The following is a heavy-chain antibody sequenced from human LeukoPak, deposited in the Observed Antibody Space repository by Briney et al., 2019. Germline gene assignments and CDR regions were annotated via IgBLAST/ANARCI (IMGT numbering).Heavy chain of an antibody. Sequence: ASVKVSCKAFGYTFTSNYMHWVRQAPGQGLEWMGIINPSGGSTSDAQKFQGRVTMTRDTSTSTVYMELSSLRSEDTAVYYCARDRYSGYVLYYWGQGTLVTVSS. V-gene: IGHV1-46*01. CDR1: GYTFTSNY. J-gene: IGHJ4*02. CDR2: INPSGGST. D-gene: IGHD5-12*01. CDR3: ARDRYSGYVLYY.